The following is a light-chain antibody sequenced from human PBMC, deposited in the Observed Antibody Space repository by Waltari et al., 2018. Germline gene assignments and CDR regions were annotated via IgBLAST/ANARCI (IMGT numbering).Light chain of an antibody. J-gene: IGLJ3*02. Sequence: QSVLTQPPSASGTPGQRVTIPCSGSSSNIGTKYVYWYQQFQRTDPKLLIYMNNQRPAGVPDRFSASKSGTSASLAISGLRYEDEDDYYCAVWDDSLSGRVFGGGTKLTVL. CDR1: SSNIGTKY. V-gene: IGLV1-47*01. CDR3: AVWDDSLSGRV. CDR2: MNN.